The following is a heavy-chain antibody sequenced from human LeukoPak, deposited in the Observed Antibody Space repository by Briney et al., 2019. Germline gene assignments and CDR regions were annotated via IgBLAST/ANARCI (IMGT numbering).Heavy chain of an antibody. D-gene: IGHD3-9*01. CDR3: ARFKKDDILTGYAGFDY. Sequence: GASVKVSCKASGYTFTSYGISWVRQAPGQGLEWMGWISAYNGNTNYAQKLQGRVTMTTDTSTSTAYMELRSLRSDDTAVYYCARFKKDDILTGYAGFDYWGQGTLVTVSS. CDR1: GYTFTSYG. CDR2: ISAYNGNT. V-gene: IGHV1-18*01. J-gene: IGHJ4*02.